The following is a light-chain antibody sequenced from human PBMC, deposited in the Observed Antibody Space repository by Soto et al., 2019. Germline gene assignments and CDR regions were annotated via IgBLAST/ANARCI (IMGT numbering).Light chain of an antibody. CDR3: QSYDSSLSGVV. CDR1: SSNIGAGYD. V-gene: IGLV1-40*01. CDR2: GNS. Sequence: QSVLTQPPSVSGAPGHTVTISCTGSSSNIGAGYDVHWYQQLPGTAPKLLIYGNSNRPSGVPDRFSGSKSGTSASLAITGLQAEDEADDYCQSYDSSLSGVVFGGGTKVTVL. J-gene: IGLJ2*01.